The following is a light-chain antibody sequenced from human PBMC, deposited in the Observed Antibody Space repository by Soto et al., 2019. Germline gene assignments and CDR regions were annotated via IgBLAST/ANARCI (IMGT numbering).Light chain of an antibody. V-gene: IGKV3-20*01. CDR2: GAS. CDR1: QSVSSSY. J-gene: IGKJ4*01. Sequence: EIVLTQSPGTLSLSPGERATLSCRASQSVSSSYLAWYQQKPGQAPRLLIYGASSRATGIPDRFSGSGSGTDFTLAISRREPEDLAVNYCQQWEGSPRLTCGGGTKLEI. CDR3: QQWEGSPRLT.